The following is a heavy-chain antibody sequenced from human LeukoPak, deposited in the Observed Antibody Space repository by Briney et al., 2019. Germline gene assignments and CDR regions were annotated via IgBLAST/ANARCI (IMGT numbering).Heavy chain of an antibody. J-gene: IGHJ3*02. CDR3: AANTPRVVREDAFDI. CDR1: GFTFTSSA. CDR2: IVVGSGNT. Sequence: SVKVSCKASGFTFTSSAMQWVRQARGQRLEGIGWIVVGSGNTNYAQNFQERVTTTRDMSTSKAYMELSSLRYEDTAVYYCAANTPRVVREDAFDIWGQGTMVTVSS. D-gene: IGHD2-21*01. V-gene: IGHV1-58*02.